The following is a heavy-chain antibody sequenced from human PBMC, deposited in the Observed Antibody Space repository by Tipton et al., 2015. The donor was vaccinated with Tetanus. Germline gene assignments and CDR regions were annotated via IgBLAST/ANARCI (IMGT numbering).Heavy chain of an antibody. CDR3: VRAPYISPGKYYFDY. V-gene: IGHV4-30-2*01. D-gene: IGHD1-1*01. CDR1: GVSIRNGGYS. Sequence: TLSLTYAVSGVSIRNGGYSWNWIRQPAGKGLEWIGYTYHTGGTYYNPSLKSRVTISVDRSSDQFSLRLTSVTAADTAIYYCVRAPYISPGKYYFDYWGQGTLVTVSS. CDR2: TYHTGGT. J-gene: IGHJ4*02.